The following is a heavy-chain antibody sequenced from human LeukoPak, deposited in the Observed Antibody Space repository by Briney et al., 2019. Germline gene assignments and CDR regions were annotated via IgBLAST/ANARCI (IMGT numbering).Heavy chain of an antibody. J-gene: IGHJ4*02. D-gene: IGHD1-26*01. CDR1: GGPFTTYA. V-gene: IGHV1-69*13. CDR3: ARGGSYSGSYLDY. Sequence: ASVNVSSKASGGPFTTYAISWVRQAPGPGLQWMVGTIPIFGTANYAQTFQGRVTITADESTSTAYMALSTLRSEDAAVYYCARGGSYSGSYLDYWGQGTLVTVSS. CDR2: TIPIFGTA.